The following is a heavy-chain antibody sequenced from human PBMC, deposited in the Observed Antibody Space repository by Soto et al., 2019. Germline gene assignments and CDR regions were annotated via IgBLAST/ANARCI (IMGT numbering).Heavy chain of an antibody. CDR2: INAGNGNT. V-gene: IGHV1-3*01. Sequence: ASVRVSCKASGYIFTSYAMHWVRQAPGQRLEWMGWINAGNGNTKYSQKFQGRVTITRDTSASTAYMELSSLRSEDTAVYYCARDREYYYDSSGYFDYWGQGTLVTVSS. D-gene: IGHD3-22*01. CDR3: ARDREYYYDSSGYFDY. CDR1: GYIFTSYA. J-gene: IGHJ4*02.